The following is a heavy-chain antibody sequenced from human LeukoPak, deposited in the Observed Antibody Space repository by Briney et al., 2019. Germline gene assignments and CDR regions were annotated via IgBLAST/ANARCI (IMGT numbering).Heavy chain of an antibody. CDR3: AKIPAAGYYYYYMDV. V-gene: IGHV3-43*02. CDR1: GFTFDDYA. D-gene: IGHD2-2*01. CDR2: ISGDGVST. Sequence: GGSLRLSCAASGFTFDDYAMHWVRQAPGKGLEWVSLISGDGVSTYYADSVKGRFTISRDNSKNSLYLQMNSLRTEDTALYYCAKIPAAGYYYYYMDVWGKGTTVTVSS. J-gene: IGHJ6*03.